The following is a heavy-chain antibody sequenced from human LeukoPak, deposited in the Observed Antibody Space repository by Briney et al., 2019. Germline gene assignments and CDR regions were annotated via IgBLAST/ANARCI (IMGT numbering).Heavy chain of an antibody. CDR1: GYTLTELS. V-gene: IGHV1-24*01. CDR3: ATVVQLWSPLDY. J-gene: IGHJ4*02. CDR2: FDPEDGET. D-gene: IGHD5-18*01. Sequence: ASVKVSCKVSGYTLTELSMHWVRQAPGKGLEWMGGFDPEDGETIYAQKFQGRVTMTEDTSTDTAYMELSSLRSEDTAEYYCATVVQLWSPLDYWGQGTLVTVSS.